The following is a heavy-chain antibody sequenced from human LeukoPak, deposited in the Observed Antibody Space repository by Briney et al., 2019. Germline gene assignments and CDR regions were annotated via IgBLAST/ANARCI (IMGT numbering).Heavy chain of an antibody. CDR2: KYYDGNSGNT. V-gene: IGHV4-59*01. J-gene: IGHJ4*02. D-gene: IGHD1-1*01. CDR1: GGSMSYYY. Sequence: PSETLSLTCTVSGGSMSYYYWTWIRQTPGKGLEWIGYKYYDGNSGNTNYNPSLESRVTISVDTSKNHVSLDLASVTAADTAVYYCVRPESAGTKYRFDYWGQGALVTVSS. CDR3: VRPESAGTKYRFDY.